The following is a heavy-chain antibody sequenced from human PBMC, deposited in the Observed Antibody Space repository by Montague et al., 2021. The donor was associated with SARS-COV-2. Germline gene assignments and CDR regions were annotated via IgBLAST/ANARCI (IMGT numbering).Heavy chain of an antibody. CDR1: GGSFGDDH. Sequence: SETLSLTCGVYGGSFGDDHWSRVCQPPGQGLEWIGDMKQSGSTNXXPSLTRRVTISVDTSKNQYYLKLTFVTAADTAVYFCARGHLSVSMIVVVFPSASYYFGYWGQGALVTVSS. CDR2: MKQSGST. CDR3: ARGHLSVSMIVVVFPSASYYFGY. J-gene: IGHJ4*02. V-gene: IGHV4-34*01. D-gene: IGHD3-22*01.